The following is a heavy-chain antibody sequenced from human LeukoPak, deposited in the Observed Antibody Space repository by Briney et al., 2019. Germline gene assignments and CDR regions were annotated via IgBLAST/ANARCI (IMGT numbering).Heavy chain of an antibody. V-gene: IGHV4-4*07. CDR2: IYTSGST. J-gene: IGHJ5*02. CDR1: GGSISSYY. Sequence: SETLSLTCTVSGGSISSYYWSWIRQPAGKGLEWVGRIYTSGSTNYNPSLKSRVTMSVDTSKNQFSLKLSSVTAADTAVYYCARDLRPGIAAAGTWFDPWGQGTLVTVSS. D-gene: IGHD6-13*01. CDR3: ARDLRPGIAAAGTWFDP.